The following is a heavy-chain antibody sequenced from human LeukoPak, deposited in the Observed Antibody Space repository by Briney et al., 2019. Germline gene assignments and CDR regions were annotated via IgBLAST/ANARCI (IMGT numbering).Heavy chain of an antibody. Sequence: SETLSLTCGVSGGSISTIGYSWSWIRQPPGKGLEWIGYIYQSGSTSYNPSLQRRVTISIDRSKNQFSLKLSSVTAADTAVYYCARDSYYDNSGEGAFDIWGQGTMVTVSS. CDR3: ARDSYYDNSGEGAFDI. V-gene: IGHV4-30-2*01. CDR2: IYQSGST. CDR1: GGSISTIGYS. D-gene: IGHD3-22*01. J-gene: IGHJ3*02.